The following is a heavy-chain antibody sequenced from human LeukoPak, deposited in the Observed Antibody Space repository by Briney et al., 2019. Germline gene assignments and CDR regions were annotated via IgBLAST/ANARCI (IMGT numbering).Heavy chain of an antibody. CDR2: ISSSGSTI. J-gene: IGHJ6*03. Sequence: GGSLRLSCAASGFTFSSYEMNWVRQAPGKGLEWVSYISSSGSTIYYADSVKGRFTISRDNAKNSLYLQMNSLRAEDTALYYCARSGSFYYYYMDVWGKGTTVTVSS. CDR1: GFTFSSYE. D-gene: IGHD5-12*01. CDR3: ARSGSFYYYYMDV. V-gene: IGHV3-48*03.